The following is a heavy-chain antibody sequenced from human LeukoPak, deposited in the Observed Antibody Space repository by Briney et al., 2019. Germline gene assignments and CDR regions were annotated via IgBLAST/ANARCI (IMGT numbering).Heavy chain of an antibody. Sequence: ASVKVSCKASGYTFTSYGISWVRQAPGQGLEWMGWISAYNGNTNYAQKLQGRVTMTTDTSTSTAYMELRSLRSDDTAVYYCAALREGLEWPKNRNWFDPWGQGTLVTVSS. J-gene: IGHJ5*02. V-gene: IGHV1-18*01. CDR1: GYTFTSYG. CDR2: ISAYNGNT. D-gene: IGHD3-3*01. CDR3: AALREGLEWPKNRNWFDP.